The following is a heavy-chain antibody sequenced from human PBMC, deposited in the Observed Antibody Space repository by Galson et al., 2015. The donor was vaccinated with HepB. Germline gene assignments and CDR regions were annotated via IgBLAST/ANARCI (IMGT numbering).Heavy chain of an antibody. CDR1: GVTFSSYA. CDR3: ARVRDCSGGSCYFSPLAREPEYYYYGMDV. CDR2: IIPIFGIA. V-gene: IGHV1-69*10. Sequence: SVKVSCKASGVTFSSYAISWVRQAPGQGLEWMGGIIPIFGIANYAQKFQGRVTITADKSTSTAYMELSSLRSEDTAVYYCARVRDCSGGSCYFSPLAREPEYYYYGMDVWGQGTTVTVSS. J-gene: IGHJ6*02. D-gene: IGHD2-15*01.